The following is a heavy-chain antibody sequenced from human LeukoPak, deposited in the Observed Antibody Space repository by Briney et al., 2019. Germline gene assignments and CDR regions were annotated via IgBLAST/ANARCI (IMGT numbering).Heavy chain of an antibody. V-gene: IGHV4-30-4*01. D-gene: IGHD3-16*01. CDR3: ARVRDYVKGIDY. CDR2: IYYSGST. J-gene: IGHJ4*02. CDR1: GGSISSGDYY. Sequence: SQTLSLTCTVSGGSISSGDYYWSWIRQPPGKGLEWIGYIYYSGSTYYNPSLKSRVTISVDTSKNQFSLKLSSVTAADTAVYYCARVRDYVKGIDYWGQGTLVTVSS.